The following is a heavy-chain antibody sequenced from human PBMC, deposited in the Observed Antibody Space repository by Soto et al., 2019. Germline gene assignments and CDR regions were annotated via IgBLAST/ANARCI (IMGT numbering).Heavy chain of an antibody. CDR1: GGSISSGGYY. CDR3: ARKDIVLVPAAPYGMDV. Sequence: SETLSLTCTVSGGSISSGGYYWYWIRQHPGKGLEWIGYIYYSGTTYYNPSLKSRVTISVDTSKNQFSLKLSSVTAAGTAVYYCARKDIVLVPAAPYGMDVWGQGTTVTVSS. J-gene: IGHJ6*02. CDR2: IYYSGTT. D-gene: IGHD2-2*01. V-gene: IGHV4-31*03.